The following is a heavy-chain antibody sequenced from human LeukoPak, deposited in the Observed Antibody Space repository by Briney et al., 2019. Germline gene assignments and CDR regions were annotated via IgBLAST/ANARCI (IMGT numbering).Heavy chain of an antibody. CDR2: IKHDGTET. CDR1: GFTIATTW. V-gene: IGHV3-7*03. J-gene: IGHJ4*02. Sequence: GGSLRLSCAASGFTIATTWMAWARQAPGKGPEWLAYIKHDGTETNYLDSVKGRFTVSRDNVKNSVFLQMNSLRAEDTAVFYCAKTLGVYGDYDSYFDYWGQGTLVTVSS. D-gene: IGHD4-17*01. CDR3: AKTLGVYGDYDSYFDY.